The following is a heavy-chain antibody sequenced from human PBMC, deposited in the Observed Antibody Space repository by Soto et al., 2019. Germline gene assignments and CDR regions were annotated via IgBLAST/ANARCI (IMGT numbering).Heavy chain of an antibody. CDR2: IYYTGST. CDR3: AREGGYCSSTSCYYYYGMDV. V-gene: IGHV4-61*01. CDR1: GGSVSSGSHQ. J-gene: IGHJ6*02. Sequence: SETLSLTCTVSGGSVSSGSHQWSWIRQSPGKGLEWIGYIYYTGSTNYNPSLKSRGTISVDTSKNQFSLKLTSVTAADTALYFCAREGGYCSSTSCYYYYGMDVWGQGTTVTVSS. D-gene: IGHD2-2*01.